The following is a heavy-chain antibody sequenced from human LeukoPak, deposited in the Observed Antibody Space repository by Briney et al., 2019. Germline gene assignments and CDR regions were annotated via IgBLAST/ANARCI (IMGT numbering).Heavy chain of an antibody. CDR3: ARGSIRDGYNSEAFDI. V-gene: IGHV4-30-2*01. Sequence: PSQTLSLTCTVSGGSISSGGYYWSWIRQPPGKGLEWIGYIYHSGSTYYNPSLKSRVTISVDRSKNQFSLKLSSVTAADTAVYYCARGSIRDGYNSEAFDIWGQGTMVTVSS. CDR1: GGSISSGGYY. D-gene: IGHD5-24*01. CDR2: IYHSGST. J-gene: IGHJ3*02.